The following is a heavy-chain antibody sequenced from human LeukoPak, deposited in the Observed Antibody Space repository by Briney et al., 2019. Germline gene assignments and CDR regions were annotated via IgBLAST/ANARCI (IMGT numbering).Heavy chain of an antibody. Sequence: GWSLRLSCAASGVTFIKYGMHWVRQAPGKGLEWVAFTRSDGNDEYYADSVKGRFTISRDNSKNMLYLQMNSLRAEDTAVYYCAGDFDYWGQGTLVTVSS. CDR2: TRSDGNDE. CDR3: AGDFDY. V-gene: IGHV3-30*02. CDR1: GVTFIKYG. J-gene: IGHJ4*02.